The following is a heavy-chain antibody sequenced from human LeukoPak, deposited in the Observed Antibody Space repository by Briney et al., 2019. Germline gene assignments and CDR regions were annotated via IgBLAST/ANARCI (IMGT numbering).Heavy chain of an antibody. CDR2: TNPNSGNT. V-gene: IGHV1-8*01. D-gene: IGHD2-21*02. J-gene: IGHJ4*02. Sequence: ASVKVSCKASGYTFTSYDINWVRQATGQGLEWMGWTNPNSGNTGYAQKFQGRVTMTRNTSISTAYMELSSLRSEDTAVYYCARALAYCGGDCYSGFDYWGQGTLVTVSS. CDR3: ARALAYCGGDCYSGFDY. CDR1: GYTFTSYD.